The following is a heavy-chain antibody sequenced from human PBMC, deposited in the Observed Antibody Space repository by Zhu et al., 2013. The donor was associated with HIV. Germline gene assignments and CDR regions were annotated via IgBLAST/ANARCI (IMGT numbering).Heavy chain of an antibody. V-gene: IGHV1-2*02. J-gene: IGHJ4*02. CDR2: INPNSGGT. CDR1: GYTFTGYY. Sequence: QVHLVQSGAEVKKPGASVKVSCKASGYTFTGYYIHWVRQAPGQGLEWMGSINPNSGGTKYAQKFQGRVTMTRDTSVSTTNMELRRLISDDTAMYYCARDLGGXILDYWGQGNPGHRLL. CDR3: ARDLGGXILDY. D-gene: IGHD3-16*02.